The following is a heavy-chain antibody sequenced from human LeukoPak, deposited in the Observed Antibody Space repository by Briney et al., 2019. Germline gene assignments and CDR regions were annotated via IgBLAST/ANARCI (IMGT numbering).Heavy chain of an antibody. CDR3: ARASGDYGTLDY. CDR2: SYYSGST. D-gene: IGHD4-17*01. CDR1: GGSISSFY. V-gene: IGHV4-59*01. J-gene: IGHJ4*02. Sequence: PSETLSLTCNVSGGSISSFYWSWIRQPPGKGLEWIGYSYYSGSTNYNPSLKSRVTISVDTSKNQFSLKLSSVTAADTAVYYCARASGDYGTLDYWGQGTLVTVSS.